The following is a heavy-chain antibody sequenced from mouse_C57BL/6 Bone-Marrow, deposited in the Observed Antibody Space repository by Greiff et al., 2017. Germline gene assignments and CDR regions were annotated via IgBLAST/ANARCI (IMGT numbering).Heavy chain of an antibody. CDR2: LSDGGSYT. J-gene: IGHJ1*03. Sequence: EVKVVESGGGLVKPGGSLKLSCAASGFTFRSYAMSWVRQTPEKRLEWVATLSDGGSYTYYPDNVKGRFTISRDKAKNNLYLQMSHLKSEDTAMYYCAREGDYGPYWYFDVWGTGTTVTVSS. V-gene: IGHV5-4*01. D-gene: IGHD1-1*01. CDR3: AREGDYGPYWYFDV. CDR1: GFTFRSYA.